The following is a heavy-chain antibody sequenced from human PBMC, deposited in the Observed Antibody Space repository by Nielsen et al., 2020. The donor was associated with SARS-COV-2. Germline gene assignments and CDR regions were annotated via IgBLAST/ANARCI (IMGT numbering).Heavy chain of an antibody. CDR3: ARHGYYDSSGHDAFDI. V-gene: IGHV3-48*01. CDR2: ISSSSSTI. Sequence: GESLKISCAASGFTFSSYGMNWVRQAPGKGLEWVSYISSSSSTIYYADSVKGRFTISRDNAKNSLYLQMNSLRAEDTAVYYCARHGYYDSSGHDAFDIWGQGTIVTVSS. D-gene: IGHD3-22*01. CDR1: GFTFSSYG. J-gene: IGHJ3*02.